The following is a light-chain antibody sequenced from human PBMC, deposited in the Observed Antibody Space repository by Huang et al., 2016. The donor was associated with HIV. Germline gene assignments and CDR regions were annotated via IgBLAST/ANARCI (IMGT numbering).Light chain of an antibody. V-gene: IGKV2-28*01. J-gene: IGKJ2*01. CDR3: MEALKTPYT. CDR1: QSLLHTNAYNY. CDR2: LGS. Sequence: DIVMIQSPLSLPVTPGEPASISCRSSQSLLHTNAYNYLDWYLQKPGQSTQLLFYLGSSRASGVPDRFSGGGSGSRFSLNISRVEAEDAGIYYCMEALKTPYTFGQGTKLEIK.